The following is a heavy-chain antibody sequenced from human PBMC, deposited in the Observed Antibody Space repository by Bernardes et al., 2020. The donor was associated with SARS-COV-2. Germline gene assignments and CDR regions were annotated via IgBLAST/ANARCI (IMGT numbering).Heavy chain of an antibody. Sequence: ASVKVSCKASGEASGSTFPTYGITWVRQAPGHGLEWMGWVSANTGGTNYAQDLQGRVTMTTDTSTSTAYLEVRSLTSDDTAIYYCSRLAYGANYCDYWGQGTLVTVS. D-gene: IGHD4-17*01. CDR2: VSANTGGT. CDR3: SRLAYGANYCDY. J-gene: IGHJ4*02. CDR1: GSTFPTYG. V-gene: IGHV1-18*01.